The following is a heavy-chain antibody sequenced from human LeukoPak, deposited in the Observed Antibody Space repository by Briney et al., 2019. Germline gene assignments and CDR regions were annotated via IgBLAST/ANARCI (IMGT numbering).Heavy chain of an antibody. CDR1: GGSISSYY. J-gene: IGHJ6*02. CDR3: ARLHSSWNYYYYGMDV. CDR2: IYYSGST. V-gene: IGHV4-59*08. Sequence: SETLSLTCTVSGGSISSYYWSWIRQPPGKGLEWIGYIYYSGSTNYNPSLKGRVTISVDTSKNQFSLKLSSVTAADTAVYYCARLHSSWNYYYYGMDVWGQGTTVTVSS. D-gene: IGHD6-13*01.